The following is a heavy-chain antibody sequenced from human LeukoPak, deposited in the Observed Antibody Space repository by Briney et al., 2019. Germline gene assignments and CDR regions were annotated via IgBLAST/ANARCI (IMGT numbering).Heavy chain of an antibody. CDR1: GFTFSSYA. D-gene: IGHD4/OR15-4a*01. CDR2: ISGSGGST. V-gene: IGHV3-23*01. CDR3: AKDGCDCYYYMDV. Sequence: GGSLRLSCAASGFTFSSYAMSSVRQAPGKGLEWVSAISGSGGSTYYAESVKGRFTNSMDNSKNTLNLQMTSVRAEDKAVYNGAKDGCDCYYYMDVWGKGTTVTVSS. J-gene: IGHJ6*03.